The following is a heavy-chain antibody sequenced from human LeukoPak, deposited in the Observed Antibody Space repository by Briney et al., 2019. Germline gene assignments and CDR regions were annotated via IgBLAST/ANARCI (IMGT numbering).Heavy chain of an antibody. J-gene: IGHJ5*02. CDR1: GGTFSSYA. Sequence: AASVKVSCKASGGTFSSYAISWVRQAPGQGLEWMGGIIPIFGTANYAQKFQGRVTITADESTSPAYMELSSLRSEDTAVYYCAREMAYIAAPFDPWGQGTLVTVSS. CDR2: IIPIFGTA. CDR3: AREMAYIAAPFDP. V-gene: IGHV1-69*13. D-gene: IGHD6-13*01.